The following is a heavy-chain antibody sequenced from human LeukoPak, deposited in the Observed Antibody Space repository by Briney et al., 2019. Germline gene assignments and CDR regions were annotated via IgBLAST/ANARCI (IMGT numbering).Heavy chain of an antibody. Sequence: GASVKVSCKASGYTFTGYYMHWVRQAPGQGLEWMGRINPNSGGTNYAQKFQGRVTMTRDTSISTAYMELSSLRSEDTAVYYCARGGSSGWYPSSAALDYWGQGTLVTVSS. CDR2: INPNSGGT. V-gene: IGHV1-2*06. CDR3: ARGGSSGWYPSSAALDY. CDR1: GYTFTGYY. D-gene: IGHD6-19*01. J-gene: IGHJ4*02.